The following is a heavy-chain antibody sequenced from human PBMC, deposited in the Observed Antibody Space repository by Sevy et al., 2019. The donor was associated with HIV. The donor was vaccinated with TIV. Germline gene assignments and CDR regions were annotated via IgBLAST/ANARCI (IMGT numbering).Heavy chain of an antibody. Sequence: GGSLTLSCAASGFTFDDYAMQWVRHGPGKGLEWVARISWNSNNIGYADSVKGRFTISRDNAKNSLYLQMNSLRDEDTALYYCAGAYHYASSGYGFDYWGQGTLVTVSS. V-gene: IGHV3-9*01. J-gene: IGHJ4*02. D-gene: IGHD3-22*01. CDR2: ISWNSNNI. CDR1: GFTFDDYA. CDR3: AGAYHYASSGYGFDY.